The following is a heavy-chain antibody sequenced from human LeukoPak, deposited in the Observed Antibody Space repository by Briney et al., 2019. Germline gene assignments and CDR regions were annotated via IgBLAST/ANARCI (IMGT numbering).Heavy chain of an antibody. CDR2: VSPGGYI. CDR1: GVSFNAYY. V-gene: IGHV4-34*01. D-gene: IGHD2-15*01. J-gene: IGHJ4*02. CDR3: ARHLYY. Sequence: SETLSLTCTVSGVSFNAYYWSWIRQSPGKGLEWIGEVSPGGYIKYNPSLKSRVTISVDTSKNQFSLKLSSVTAADTAVYYCARHLYYWGQGTLVTVSS.